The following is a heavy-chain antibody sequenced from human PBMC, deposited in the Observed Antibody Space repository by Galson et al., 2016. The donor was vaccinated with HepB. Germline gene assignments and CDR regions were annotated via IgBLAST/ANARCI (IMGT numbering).Heavy chain of an antibody. CDR3: AKGGDYDN. CDR2: IGGNDDST. Sequence: SLRLSCAASGLTFSSSAMSWVRQAPGKGLEWVSAIGGNDDSTYYADSVKGRFTISRDNSKNTLYLEMNSLRAEDTAVYYCAKGGDYDNWGQGTLVTVSS. CDR1: GLTFSSSA. J-gene: IGHJ4*02. D-gene: IGHD4-11*01. V-gene: IGHV3-23*01.